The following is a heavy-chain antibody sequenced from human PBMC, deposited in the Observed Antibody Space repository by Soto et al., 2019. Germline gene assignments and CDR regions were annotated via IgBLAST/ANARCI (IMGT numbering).Heavy chain of an antibody. D-gene: IGHD4-17*01. J-gene: IGHJ6*03. CDR1: GFTFSSYA. CDR3: AKVTVTTTYYYYYYMDV. CDR2: ISGSGGST. V-gene: IGHV3-23*01. Sequence: GGSLRLSCAASGFTFSSYAMSWVHQAPGKGLEWVSAISGSGGSTYYADSVKGRFTISRDNSKNTLYLQMNSLRAEDTAVYYCAKVTVTTTYYYYYYMDVWGKGTTVTVSS.